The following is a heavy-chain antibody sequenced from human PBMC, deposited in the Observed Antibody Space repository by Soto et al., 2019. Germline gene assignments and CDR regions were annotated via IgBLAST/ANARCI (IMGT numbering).Heavy chain of an antibody. CDR1: GFTFSGYA. CDR2: ISYDGSNK. Sequence: VELVESGGGVVQPGRSLRLSCAASGFTFSGYALHWVRQTPGKGLEWMAVISYDGSNKYYAGSVEGRFTISRDNSKNTLCLKMNSLRTEDTAIYFCARAEPAGFGVMTASHYYGMDVWGQGTTVTVSS. J-gene: IGHJ6*02. CDR3: ARAEPAGFGVMTASHYYGMDV. V-gene: IGHV3-30-3*01. D-gene: IGHD3-3*01.